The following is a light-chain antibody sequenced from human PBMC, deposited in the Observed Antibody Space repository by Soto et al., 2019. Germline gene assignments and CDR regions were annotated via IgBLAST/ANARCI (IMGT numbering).Light chain of an antibody. Sequence: QSALTQPASVSGSPGQSITISCTGTSSDVGGYKYVSWSQQHPGKAPKLMIYEVRNRPSGVSNRFSGSKSGNTASLTISDLQAEDEADYYCCSYAGRYTYVFGNGTKVTVL. J-gene: IGLJ1*01. V-gene: IGLV2-14*01. CDR1: SSDVGGYKY. CDR3: CSYAGRYTYV. CDR2: EVR.